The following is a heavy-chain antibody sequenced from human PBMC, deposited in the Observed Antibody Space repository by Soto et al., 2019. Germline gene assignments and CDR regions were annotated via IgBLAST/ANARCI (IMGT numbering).Heavy chain of an antibody. CDR1: GFNLGSYW. CDR2: INDYGTTI. CDR3: ARELIVGPAEYFQH. Sequence: GSLRLYCAASGFNLGSYWMHWVRQAPGKGLVWVSRINDYGTTINYAESVEGRFTISRDNAKNSLYLQMNSLRAEDTAVYYCARELIVGPAEYFQHWGQGTLVTVSS. J-gene: IGHJ1*01. D-gene: IGHD1-26*01. V-gene: IGHV3-74*01.